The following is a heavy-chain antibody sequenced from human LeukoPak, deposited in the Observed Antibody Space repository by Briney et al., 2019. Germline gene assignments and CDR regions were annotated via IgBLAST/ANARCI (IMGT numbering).Heavy chain of an antibody. CDR3: AREIPQQLVAMDV. D-gene: IGHD6-13*01. J-gene: IGHJ6*02. CDR2: INTDGSHT. V-gene: IGHV3-74*01. CDR1: GFTFSSYW. Sequence: GGSLRLSCAASGFTFSSYWMNWVRQAPGKGLVWVSRINTDGSHTSHADSVKGRFTISRDNAKNSLYLQMDGLRAEDTAVYYCAREIPQQLVAMDVWGQGTTVTVSS.